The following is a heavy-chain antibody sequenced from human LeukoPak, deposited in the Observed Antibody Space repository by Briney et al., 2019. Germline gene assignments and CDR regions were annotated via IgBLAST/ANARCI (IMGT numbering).Heavy chain of an antibody. J-gene: IGHJ3*02. CDR1: GFTFRDFA. V-gene: IGHV3-64*01. Sequence: GGSLRLSCAASGFTFRDFAMSWVRQAPGKGLEHLSVISSNGGSTDYANSVKGRVTISRDNSKNTLYLQLGSLRADDMAVYYCARALTFYYSDAFDIWGQGTMVTVSS. CDR3: ARALTFYYSDAFDI. D-gene: IGHD3-22*01. CDR2: ISSNGGST.